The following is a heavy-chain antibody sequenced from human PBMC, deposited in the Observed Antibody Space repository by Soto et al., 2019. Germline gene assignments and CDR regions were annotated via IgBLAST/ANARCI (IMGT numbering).Heavy chain of an antibody. J-gene: IGHJ5*02. CDR3: ARAHYDFWSAPRFDP. Sequence: SETLSLTCTVSGGSISSGDYYWSWIRQPPGKGLEWIGYIYYSGSTYYNPSLKSRVTISVDTSKNQFSLKLSSVTAADTAVYYCARAHYDFWSAPRFDPWGQGTLVTVSS. CDR2: IYYSGST. CDR1: GGSISSGDYY. D-gene: IGHD3-3*01. V-gene: IGHV4-30-4*01.